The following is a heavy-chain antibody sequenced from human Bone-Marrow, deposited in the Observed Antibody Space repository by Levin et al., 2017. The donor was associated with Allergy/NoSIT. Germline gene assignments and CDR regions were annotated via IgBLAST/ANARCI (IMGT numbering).Heavy chain of an antibody. CDR2: ISSSSTFI. V-gene: IGHV3-48*02. CDR1: GFTFSIYN. J-gene: IGHJ4*02. D-gene: IGHD4-11*01. CDR3: ARRPGGGIQVTTRYFDY. Sequence: GGSLRLSCAASGFTFSIYNMNWVRQAPGKGLEWVSYISSSSTFIYYADSVKGRFTISRDDAQNSVYLQMDSLRDEDTAVYYCARRPGGGIQVTTRYFDYWGQGTPVTVSS.